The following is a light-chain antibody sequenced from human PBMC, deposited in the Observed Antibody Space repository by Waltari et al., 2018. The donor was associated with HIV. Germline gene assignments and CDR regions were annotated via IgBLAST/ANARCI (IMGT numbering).Light chain of an antibody. CDR3: QQYNSYPWT. J-gene: IGKJ1*01. CDR1: QSVTKY. Sequence: DIQMAQSPATLSASLGEGVTITCRASQSVTKYLSWYQQKPGKAPSLLIYSASTLETGVPSRFSGSRSGTEFTLIISSLQPDDFATYYCQQYNSYPWTFGQGTRVEIQ. V-gene: IGKV1-5*03. CDR2: SAS.